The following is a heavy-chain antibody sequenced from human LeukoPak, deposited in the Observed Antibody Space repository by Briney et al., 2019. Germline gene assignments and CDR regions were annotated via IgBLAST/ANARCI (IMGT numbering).Heavy chain of an antibody. D-gene: IGHD5-18*01. CDR3: ARRVDTAMVTVSTGYYFGMDV. V-gene: IGHV3-74*01. Sequence: PGGSLRLSCAASGFTFTSYWMHWVRQAPGKGLVWVSRINSDKSTANYADSVKGRFTVSRDNAKNALYLQMDSLRAEDTAVYYCARRVDTAMVTVSTGYYFGMDVWGQGTTVTVSS. CDR1: GFTFTSYW. CDR2: INSDKSTA. J-gene: IGHJ6*02.